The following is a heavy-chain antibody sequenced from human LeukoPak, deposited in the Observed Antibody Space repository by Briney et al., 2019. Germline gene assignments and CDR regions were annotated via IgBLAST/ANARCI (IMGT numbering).Heavy chain of an antibody. CDR2: ISFDGSYK. J-gene: IGHJ4*02. V-gene: IGHV3-30*04. D-gene: IGHD6-19*01. Sequence: GRSLRLSCAASGFTFSSYTIHWVRQAPDKGLEWVAVISFDGSYKYYADSVKGRFTFSRDNSKNTLYLQMNSLRPEDTAVYYCARDHGVAVAGSFDYWGQGTLVTVSS. CDR1: GFTFSSYT. CDR3: ARDHGVAVAGSFDY.